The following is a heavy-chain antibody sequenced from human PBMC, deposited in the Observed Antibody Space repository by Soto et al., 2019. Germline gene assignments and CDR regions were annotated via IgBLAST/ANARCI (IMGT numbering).Heavy chain of an antibody. D-gene: IGHD6-13*01. CDR1: GYSFTVYN. J-gene: IGHJ4*01. V-gene: IGHV1-3*01. CDR3: GREEVYSSSYYPTY. CDR2: IGVGNGAT. Sequence: ASVKVSCKASGYSFTVYNMHWVRQASGQRLEWMGWIGVGNGATQYSQNFRDRVTITRDTSASTVHMELSSLKPEDTDVYYCGREEVYSSSYYPTYWG.